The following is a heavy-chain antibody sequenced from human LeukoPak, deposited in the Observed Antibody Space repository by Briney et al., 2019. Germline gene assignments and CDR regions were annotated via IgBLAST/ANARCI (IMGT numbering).Heavy chain of an antibody. Sequence: ASVKVSCKASGYTFTSYDINWVRQATGQGLEWMGWMNPNSGNTGYAQKFQGRVTMTRNTSISTAYMELSSLRSEDTAVYYCASNSGYSSGWRLWDYYYGMDVWGQGTTVTVSS. CDR3: ASNSGYSSGWRLWDYYYGMDV. D-gene: IGHD6-19*01. CDR2: MNPNSGNT. J-gene: IGHJ6*02. CDR1: GYTFTSYD. V-gene: IGHV1-8*01.